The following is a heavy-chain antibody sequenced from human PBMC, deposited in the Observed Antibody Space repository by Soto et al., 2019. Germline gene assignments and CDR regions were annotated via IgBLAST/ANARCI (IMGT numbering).Heavy chain of an antibody. CDR1: GGSISSGDYY. V-gene: IGHV4-30-4*01. Sequence: PSETLSLTCTVSGGSISSGDYYWSWIRQPPGKGLEWIAYIHYSGSTYYNPSLKSRVTISVDTAKNQFSLKLSSVTAADTAVYYCARPRYSGSYFFDYWGQGILVTVSS. CDR2: IHYSGST. CDR3: ARPRYSGSYFFDY. D-gene: IGHD1-26*01. J-gene: IGHJ4*02.